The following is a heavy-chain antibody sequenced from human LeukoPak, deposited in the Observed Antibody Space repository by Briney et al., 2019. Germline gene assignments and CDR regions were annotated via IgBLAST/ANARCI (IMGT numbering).Heavy chain of an antibody. CDR2: MNPNSGNT. CDR3: ARGPNYSAYVDY. V-gene: IGHV1-8*01. J-gene: IGHJ4*02. D-gene: IGHD4/OR15-4a*01. CDR1: GYTFTSYD. Sequence: GAPVKVSCKTSGYTFTSYDINWVRQATGQGLEWMGWMNPNSGNTGYAQKFQGRVTMTRNTSISTAYMELSSLRSEDTAVYYCARGPNYSAYVDYWGQGTLVTVSS.